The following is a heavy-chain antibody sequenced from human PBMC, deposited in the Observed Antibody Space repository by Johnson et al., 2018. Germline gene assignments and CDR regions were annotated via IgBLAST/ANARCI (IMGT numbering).Heavy chain of an antibody. CDR2: ISYDGTNK. Sequence: QVQLVESGGGVVQPGRSLRPSCAASGFTFNAYGMHWVRQAPGKGLEWVAVISYDGTNKYYVDSVKGRFTISRDNSKNTLYLQMNSLRAEDTAVYYCAKAATTIVRDAEYFQHWGQGALVTVSA. CDR3: AKAATTIVRDAEYFQH. V-gene: IGHV3-30*18. CDR1: GFTFNAYG. J-gene: IGHJ1*01. D-gene: IGHD4-17*01.